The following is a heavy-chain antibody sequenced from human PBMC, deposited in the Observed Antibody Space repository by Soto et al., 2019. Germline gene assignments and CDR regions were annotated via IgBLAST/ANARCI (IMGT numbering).Heavy chain of an antibody. D-gene: IGHD2-15*01. Sequence: EVQLVESGGGLVQPGGSLRLSCAASGFTFSSYWMSWVRQAPGKGLEWVANIKQDGTEKYYVDSVKGRFTISRDNAKNSLYLQMNSLRAEDTALYYCARSHQWWWERRFDYWGQGTLVTVSS. CDR1: GFTFSSYW. CDR2: IKQDGTEK. J-gene: IGHJ4*02. V-gene: IGHV3-7*03. CDR3: ARSHQWWWERRFDY.